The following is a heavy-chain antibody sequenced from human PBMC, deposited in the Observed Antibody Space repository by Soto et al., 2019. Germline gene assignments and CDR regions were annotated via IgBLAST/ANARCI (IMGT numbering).Heavy chain of an antibody. D-gene: IGHD3-22*01. Sequence: GASVKVSCKASGYTFTSYAMHWVRQAPGQRLEWVGWINAGNGNTKYSQKFQGRVTITRDTSASTAYMELSSLRSEDTAVYYCARGSGPMIEWHWGQGTLVTVSS. CDR2: INAGNGNT. J-gene: IGHJ4*02. CDR3: ARGSGPMIEWH. CDR1: GYTFTSYA. V-gene: IGHV1-3*01.